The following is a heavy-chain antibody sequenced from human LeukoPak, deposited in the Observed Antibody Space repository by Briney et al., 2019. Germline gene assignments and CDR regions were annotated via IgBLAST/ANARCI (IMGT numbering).Heavy chain of an antibody. CDR1: GGTSSSYA. CDR2: IIPIFGTA. V-gene: IGHV1-69*05. J-gene: IGHJ4*02. D-gene: IGHD3-10*01. Sequence: ASVKVSCKASGGTSSSYAISWVRQAPGQGLEWMGGIIPIFGTANYAQKFQGRVTITTDESTSTAYMELSSLRSEDTAVYYCARDLGYYGSGSLDYWGQGTLVTVSS. CDR3: ARDLGYYGSGSLDY.